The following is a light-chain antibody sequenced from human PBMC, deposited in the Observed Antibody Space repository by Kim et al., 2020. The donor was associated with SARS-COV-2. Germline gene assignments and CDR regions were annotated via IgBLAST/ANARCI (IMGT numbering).Light chain of an antibody. J-gene: IGLJ3*02. CDR3: GADHGSGSIP. Sequence: QPVLTQPPSASASLGASVTLTCTLSSGYSNYKVDWYQQRPGKGPRFVMRVGTGGIVGSKGDGIPDRFSVLGSGLNRYLTIKNIQEEDESDYHCGADHGSGSIPFGGGTKLTVL. V-gene: IGLV9-49*01. CDR1: SGYSNYK. CDR2: VGTGGIVG.